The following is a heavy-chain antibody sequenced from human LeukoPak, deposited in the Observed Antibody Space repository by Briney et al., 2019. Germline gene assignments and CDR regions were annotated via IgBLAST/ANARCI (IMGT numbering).Heavy chain of an antibody. D-gene: IGHD3-3*01. Sequence: SETLSLTCAVHGGSFSGYYWSWIRQPLGKGLEWIGEINHSGSTNYNPSLKSRVTISVDTSKNQFSLKLSSVTAADTAVYYCARGHATYDFWSGYYGGLDYWGQGTLVTVSS. J-gene: IGHJ4*02. CDR3: ARGHATYDFWSGYYGGLDY. CDR2: INHSGST. CDR1: GGSFSGYY. V-gene: IGHV4-34*01.